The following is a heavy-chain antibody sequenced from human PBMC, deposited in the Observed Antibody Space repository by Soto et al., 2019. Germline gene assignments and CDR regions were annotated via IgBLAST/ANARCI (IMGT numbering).Heavy chain of an antibody. V-gene: IGHV4-39*01. D-gene: IGHD5-18*01. J-gene: IGHJ4*02. CDR2: IYYSGST. Sequence: QLQLQESGPGLVKPSETLSLTCTVSGGSISSSSYYWGWIRQPPGKGLEWIGSIYYSGSTYYNPSLKSRVTISVDTSKNQFSLKLSSVTAADTAVYYCARLAWIQLWLHQFDYWGQGTLVTVSS. CDR3: ARLAWIQLWLHQFDY. CDR1: GGSISSSSYY.